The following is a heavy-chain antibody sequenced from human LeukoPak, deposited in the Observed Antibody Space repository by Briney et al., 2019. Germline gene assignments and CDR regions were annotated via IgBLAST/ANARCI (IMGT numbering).Heavy chain of an antibody. J-gene: IGHJ4*02. V-gene: IGHV4-59*01. CDR1: GGSNSRYS. Sequence: SETLSLTCVVSGGSNSRYSWSWIRQPPGKGLEWIGYIYDSGSTNYNPSLKSRVTISVGTSKNQFSLKLSSVTAADTAVYYCARAIWFGELLPTFDYWGQGTLVTVSS. D-gene: IGHD3-10*01. CDR2: IYDSGST. CDR3: ARAIWFGELLPTFDY.